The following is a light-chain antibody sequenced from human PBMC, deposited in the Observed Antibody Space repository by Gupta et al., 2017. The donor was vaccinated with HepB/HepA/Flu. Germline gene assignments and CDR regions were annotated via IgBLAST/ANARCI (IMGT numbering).Light chain of an antibody. CDR2: GAF. CDR3: QQDGSAPYT. V-gene: IGKV3-20*01. J-gene: IGKJ2*01. Sequence: EIVLTQSPGTLSLSLGERATLSCRANQSVTGSYLAWYQQKPDQPPRLLIYGAFIRATSTPERFSGRGSGTDFTLTIGRLEPEHFPVYYCQQDGSAPYTFGQGTKMEIK. CDR1: QSVTGSY.